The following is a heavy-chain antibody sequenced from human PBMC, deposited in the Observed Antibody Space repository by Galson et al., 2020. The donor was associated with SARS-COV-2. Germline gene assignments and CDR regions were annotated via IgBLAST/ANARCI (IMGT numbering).Heavy chain of an antibody. V-gene: IGHV3-30*04. J-gene: IGHJ4*01. D-gene: IGHD3-16*01. CDR3: ARACDSNAYTPFYK. Sequence: GGSLRLSCEAAGFIFSSYAMHWVRQAPGQWLEWLAFISYDGSTKYFADSVTGRFTVSTDNSKRTLYLQMSSLSAEDSSVYYCARACDSNAYTPFYKCGPGTLFIVSP. CDR2: ISYDGSTK. CDR1: GFIFSSYA.